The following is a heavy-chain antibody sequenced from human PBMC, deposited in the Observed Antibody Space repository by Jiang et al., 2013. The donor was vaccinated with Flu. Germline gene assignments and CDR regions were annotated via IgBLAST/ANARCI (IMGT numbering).Heavy chain of an antibody. Sequence: EVKKPGSSVKVSCKASGGTFSSYTISWVRQAPGQGLEWMGRIIPILGIANYAQKFQGRVTITADKSTSTAYMELSSLRSEDTAVYYCARDSLEVVVPANWFDPWGQGTLVTVSS. CDR3: ARDSLEVVVPANWFDP. D-gene: IGHD2-2*01. CDR2: IIPILGIA. J-gene: IGHJ5*02. V-gene: IGHV1-69*04. CDR1: GGTFSSYT.